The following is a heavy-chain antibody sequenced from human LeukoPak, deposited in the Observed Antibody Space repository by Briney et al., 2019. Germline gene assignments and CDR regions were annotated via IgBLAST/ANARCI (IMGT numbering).Heavy chain of an antibody. V-gene: IGHV3-15*01. CDR3: ATEFYSNGYNF. CDR2: IKSRTDGGTT. D-gene: IGHD5-24*01. CDR1: GFTFSSAW. J-gene: IGHJ4*02. Sequence: GGSLRLSCPGSGFTFSSAWMTWVRQIPGKGLEWVGHIKSRTDGGTTDYAAPVKGGFTISRDDAKNTVYLQMNSLETEDSAVYFCATEFYSNGYNFWGQGTLVIVSS.